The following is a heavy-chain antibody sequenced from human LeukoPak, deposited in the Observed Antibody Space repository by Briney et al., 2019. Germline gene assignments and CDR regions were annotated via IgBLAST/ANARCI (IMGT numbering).Heavy chain of an antibody. V-gene: IGHV4-4*02. D-gene: IGHD6-13*01. J-gene: IGHJ5*02. CDR2: IYHSGST. Sequence: SETLSLTCPVSGGSISSGNWWSWVRQPPGKGLEWIGEIYHSGSTNYNPSLKSRVTISVDKSKNQFSLKLSSVTAADTAVYYCARKISAAGSRWFDPWGQGTLVTVSS. CDR1: GGSISSGNW. CDR3: ARKISAAGSRWFDP.